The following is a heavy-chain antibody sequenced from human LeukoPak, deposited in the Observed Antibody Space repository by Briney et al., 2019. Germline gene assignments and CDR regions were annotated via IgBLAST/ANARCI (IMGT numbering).Heavy chain of an antibody. Sequence: GGSLRLSCAASGFSFSDYWMSWVRQAPGKGLEWVANIKKDGSEKHYVDSVKGRFTISRDNAKNSVYLQMSSLRAEDTAVYYCAKNGEYYGSGSFYYYYYYMDVWGKGTTVTVSS. J-gene: IGHJ6*03. CDR2: IKKDGSEK. V-gene: IGHV3-7*01. D-gene: IGHD3-10*01. CDR1: GFSFSDYW. CDR3: AKNGEYYGSGSFYYYYYYMDV.